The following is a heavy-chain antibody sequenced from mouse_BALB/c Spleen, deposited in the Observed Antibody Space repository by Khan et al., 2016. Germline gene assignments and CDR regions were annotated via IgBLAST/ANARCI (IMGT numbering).Heavy chain of an antibody. J-gene: IGHJ4*01. CDR3: ASPYGNYAMDY. CDR1: GYTFSSYW. V-gene: IGHV1-9*01. D-gene: IGHD2-1*01. Sequence: QVQLQQPGAELMKPGASVKISCKATGYTFSSYWIEWVKQRPGHGLEWIGEILPGSGSTNYNEKFKGKATFTADTSSNTAYMQLSSLTSEDSAVDYCASPYGNYAMDYWGQGTSVTVSS. CDR2: ILPGSGST.